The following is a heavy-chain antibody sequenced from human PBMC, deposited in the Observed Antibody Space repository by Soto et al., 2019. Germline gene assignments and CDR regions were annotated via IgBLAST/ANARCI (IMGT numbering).Heavy chain of an antibody. V-gene: IGHV3-20*01. CDR1: GFTFDDYG. CDR2: INWNGGSK. J-gene: IGHJ5*02. D-gene: IGHD1-26*01. Sequence: EVQLVESGGGVVRPGGSLRLSCAASGFTFDDYGMSWVRQAPGKGLEWVSGINWNGGSKGYADSVKGRFTISRDNAKNSLYLQMNSLRAEDTALYHCARGLPALSRESYYDEGWFEPWCQGTLVTVSS. CDR3: ARGLPALSRESYYDEGWFEP.